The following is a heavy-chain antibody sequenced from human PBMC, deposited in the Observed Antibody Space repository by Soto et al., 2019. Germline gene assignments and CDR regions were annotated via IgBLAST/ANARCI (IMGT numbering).Heavy chain of an antibody. CDR1: GFTFRRYD. CDR2: ITGSGSST. CDR3: AKESSNYPYFDY. J-gene: IGHJ4*02. V-gene: IGHV3-23*01. D-gene: IGHD3-3*01. Sequence: EVQLLESGGGLVQPGGSLRLSCAASGFTFRRYDMNWVRQAPGKGLEWVSFITGSGSSTYNAESVKGRFTISRDNSMNTLYLQMNSLKAEDTAVYYCAKESSNYPYFDYWGQGNLVTVSS.